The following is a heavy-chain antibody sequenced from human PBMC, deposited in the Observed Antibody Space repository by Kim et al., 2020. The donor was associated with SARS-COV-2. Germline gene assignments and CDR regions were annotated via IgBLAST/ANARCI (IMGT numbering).Heavy chain of an antibody. CDR2: INDRGDST. J-gene: IGHJ5*02. D-gene: IGHD2-2*01. CDR3: AKSHSIVVVSSGRSNWFDP. Sequence: GGSLRLSCAASEFTFSSSAMSWVRQAPGKGLEWVSIINDRGDSTYYADSMQGRFTISRDNSRNTLYLQMHSLRAEDTAVYFCAKSHSIVVVSSGRSNWFDPWGRGTLVTVSS. CDR1: EFTFSSSA. V-gene: IGHV3-23*01.